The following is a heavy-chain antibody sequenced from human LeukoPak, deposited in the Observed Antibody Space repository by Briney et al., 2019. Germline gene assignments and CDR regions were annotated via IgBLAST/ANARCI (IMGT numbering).Heavy chain of an antibody. Sequence: SETLSLTCTVSGGSISSYYWSWIRQPPGKGLEWIGYIYYSGSTNYNPSLKSRVTISVDASKNQFSLKLSSVTAADTAVYYCARVAVRIAARLGDAFDIWGQGTMVTVSS. J-gene: IGHJ3*02. V-gene: IGHV4-59*08. CDR3: ARVAVRIAARLGDAFDI. D-gene: IGHD6-6*01. CDR1: GGSISSYY. CDR2: IYYSGST.